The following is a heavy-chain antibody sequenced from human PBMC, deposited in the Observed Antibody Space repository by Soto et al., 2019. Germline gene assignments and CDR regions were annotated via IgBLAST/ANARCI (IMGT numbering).Heavy chain of an antibody. Sequence: SGPTLVNPTQTLTLTCTLSGLSLNTTAVGVGWVRQPPGKALEWLAVIYWNDAKRYSPSLKSRLTLTKDTSKNQVVLTMTNMDPVATPKYSSGNWSYSTGWSDYWGQGALVTVSS. CDR3: GNWSYSTGWSDY. D-gene: IGHD6-19*01. CDR1: GLSLNTTAVG. CDR2: IYWNDAK. V-gene: IGHV2-5*01. J-gene: IGHJ4*02.